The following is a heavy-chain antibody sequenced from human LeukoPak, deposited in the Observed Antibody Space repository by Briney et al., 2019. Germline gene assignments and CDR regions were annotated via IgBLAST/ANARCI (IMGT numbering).Heavy chain of an antibody. J-gene: IGHJ4*02. CDR3: ASGALLQDY. Sequence: PGGSLRPSCAASGFTFSSYSMNWVRQAPGKGLEWVSYISSSSRTIYYADSVKGRFTISRDNAKNSLYLQMNSLRAEDTAVYYCASGALLQDYWGQGTLVTVSS. CDR2: ISSSSRTI. CDR1: GFTFSSYS. V-gene: IGHV3-48*04. D-gene: IGHD1-26*01.